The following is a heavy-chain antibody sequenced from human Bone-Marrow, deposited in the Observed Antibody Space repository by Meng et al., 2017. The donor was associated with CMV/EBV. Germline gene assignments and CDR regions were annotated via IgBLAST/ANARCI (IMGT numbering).Heavy chain of an antibody. CDR1: GYTFTANF. CDR2: INPSSGST. CDR3: TRGKTGVGSVASRRNLDF. D-gene: IGHD3-10*01. J-gene: IGHJ1*01. Sequence: ASVKVSCKTSGYTFTANFIHWVRHAPGQGLEWMGMINPSSGSTSSHQKFKDRVTMTSDTSATTAYLEMRSRKFEDAAMIYCTRGKTGVGSVASRRNLDFWGQGTLVTVSS. V-gene: IGHV1-46*01.